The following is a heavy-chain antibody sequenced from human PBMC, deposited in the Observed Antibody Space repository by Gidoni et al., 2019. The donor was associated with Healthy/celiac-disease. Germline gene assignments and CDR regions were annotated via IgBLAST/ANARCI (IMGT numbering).Heavy chain of an antibody. CDR3: ARELVFDDSSGYYYANHFDY. J-gene: IGHJ4*02. V-gene: IGHV3-30*01. Sequence: QVQLVESGGGVVQPGRSLRLSCAASGFTFRSYAMHWVRQAPGKGLEWVEVISYDGSNKYYADSVNGRFTIYRDNYKNTLYLQMNSLRAEDTAVYYCARELVFDDSSGYYYANHFDYWGQGTLVTVSS. D-gene: IGHD3-22*01. CDR1: GFTFRSYA. CDR2: ISYDGSNK.